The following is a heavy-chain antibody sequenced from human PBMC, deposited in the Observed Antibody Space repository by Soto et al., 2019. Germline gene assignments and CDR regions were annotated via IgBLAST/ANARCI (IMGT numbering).Heavy chain of an antibody. D-gene: IGHD3-10*01. J-gene: IGHJ4*02. CDR2: IIPIFGTA. CDR1: GGTFSSYA. Sequence: SVKVSCKASGGTFSSYAISWVRQAPGQGLEWMGGIIPIFGTANYAQKFQGRVTITADESTSTAYMELSSLRSEDTAVYYCARARMVRGVIRDMYYFDYWGQGTLVTVSS. V-gene: IGHV1-69*13. CDR3: ARARMVRGVIRDMYYFDY.